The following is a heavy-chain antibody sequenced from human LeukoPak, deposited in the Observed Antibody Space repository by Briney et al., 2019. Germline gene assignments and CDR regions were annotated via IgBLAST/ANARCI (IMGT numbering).Heavy chain of an antibody. CDR3: ARERAAAGPYYYYYYMDV. CDR2: ISYDGSNK. J-gene: IGHJ6*03. V-gene: IGHV3-30-3*01. Sequence: GGSLRLSCAASGFTFSSYAMHWVRQAPGKGLEWVAVISYDGSNKYYADSVKGRFTISRDNSKNTLYLQMNSLRAEDTAVYYCARERAAAGPYYYYYYMDVWGKGTTVTVSS. D-gene: IGHD6-13*01. CDR1: GFTFSSYA.